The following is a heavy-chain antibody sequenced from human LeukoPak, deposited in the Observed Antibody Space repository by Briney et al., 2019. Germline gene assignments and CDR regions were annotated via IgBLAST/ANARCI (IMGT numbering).Heavy chain of an antibody. V-gene: IGHV4-39*07. Sequence: SETLSLTCTVSGGSISSSSYYWGWIRQPPGKGLEWIGSIYYSGSTYYNPSLKSRVTISVDTSKNQFSLKLSSVTAADTAVYYCARERRDGYNHYYYYNYMDVWGKGTTVTVSS. J-gene: IGHJ6*03. D-gene: IGHD5-24*01. CDR2: IYYSGST. CDR3: ARERRDGYNHYYYYNYMDV. CDR1: GGSISSSSYY.